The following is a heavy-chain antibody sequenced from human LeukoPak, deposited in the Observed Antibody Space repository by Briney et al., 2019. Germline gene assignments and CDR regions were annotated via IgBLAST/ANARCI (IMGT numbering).Heavy chain of an antibody. CDR3: ARPYYDFWRGYYTDPFDY. V-gene: IGHV3-7*01. J-gene: IGHJ4*02. D-gene: IGHD3-3*01. CDR1: GFTFSSYW. CDR2: IKQDGSEK. Sequence: GGSLRLSCAASGFTFSSYWMSWVRQAPGKGLEWVANIKQDGSEKYYVDSVKGRFTISRDNAKNSLYLQMNSLRAEDTAVYYCARPYYDFWRGYYTDPFDYWGQGTLVTVSS.